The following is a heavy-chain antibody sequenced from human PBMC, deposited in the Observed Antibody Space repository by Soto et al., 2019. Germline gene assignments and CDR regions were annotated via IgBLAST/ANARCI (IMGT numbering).Heavy chain of an antibody. Sequence: QVQLQQWGAGLLKPSETLSLNCAVNGGSLSGYYWSWIRQPPGKGLEWIGEIKDGGRTNYSPSLKSRATISSDTSNTQFSLRLYSVTAADTGVYYCARGQEGVVATHWYQGTLVTVSS. CDR3: ARGQEGVVATH. J-gene: IGHJ4*02. CDR2: IKDGGRT. V-gene: IGHV4-34*01. CDR1: GGSLSGYY. D-gene: IGHD5-12*01.